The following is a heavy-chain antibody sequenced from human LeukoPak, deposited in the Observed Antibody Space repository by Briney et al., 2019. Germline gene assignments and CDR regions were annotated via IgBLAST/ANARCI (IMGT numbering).Heavy chain of an antibody. CDR2: IVVGSGDT. CDR3: ARAASLTGYPVYYFDY. J-gene: IGHJ4*02. CDR1: GFTFTSSA. Sequence: GASVKVSCKASGFTFTSSALQWVRQARGQRLEWMGWIVVGSGDTNYAQKFQERVTITRDTSISTAYMELSRLRSDDTAVYYCARAASLTGYPVYYFDYWGQGTLVTVSS. V-gene: IGHV1-58*01. D-gene: IGHD3-9*01.